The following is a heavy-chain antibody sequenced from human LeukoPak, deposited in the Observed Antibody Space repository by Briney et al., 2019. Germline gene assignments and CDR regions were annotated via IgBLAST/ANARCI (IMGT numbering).Heavy chain of an antibody. CDR2: INHSGST. CDR3: ARPIRFRYYYYGMDV. J-gene: IGHJ6*02. CDR1: GGSFSGYY. Sequence: SETLSLTCAVYGGSFSGYYWSWIRQPPGKGLEWIGEINHSGSTNYNPSLKSRVTISVDTSKNQFSLKLSSVTAADTAVYCCARPIRFRYYYYGMDVWGQGTTVTVSS. V-gene: IGHV4-34*01. D-gene: IGHD4-17*01.